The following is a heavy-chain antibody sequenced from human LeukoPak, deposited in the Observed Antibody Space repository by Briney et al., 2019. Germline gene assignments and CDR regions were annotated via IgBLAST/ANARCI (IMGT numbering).Heavy chain of an antibody. Sequence: GGSLRLSCAASGFMFNGYSMTWVRQAPGKGLEWVSYISGGSDYIYYTDSVKGRSTISRDNAKKSLYLQLNSLRVEDTAVYYCARWGLGPSFDSWGQGTLVTVSS. D-gene: IGHD1-26*01. CDR2: ISGGSDYI. V-gene: IGHV3-21*01. CDR3: ARWGLGPSFDS. J-gene: IGHJ4*02. CDR1: GFMFNGYS.